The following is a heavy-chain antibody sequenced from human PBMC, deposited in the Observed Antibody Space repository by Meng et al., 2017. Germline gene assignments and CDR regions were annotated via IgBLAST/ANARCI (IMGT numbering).Heavy chain of an antibody. D-gene: IGHD4-17*01. Sequence: GESLKISCAASGFTFSSYSMNWVRQAPGKGLEWVSSISSSSSYIYYADSVKGRFTISRDNAKNPLYLQMNSLRAEDTAVYYCARDRYGDYAFWLDYYYYYGMDVWGQGTTVTVSS. V-gene: IGHV3-21*01. CDR1: GFTFSSYS. CDR2: ISSSSSYI. CDR3: ARDRYGDYAFWLDYYYYYGMDV. J-gene: IGHJ6*02.